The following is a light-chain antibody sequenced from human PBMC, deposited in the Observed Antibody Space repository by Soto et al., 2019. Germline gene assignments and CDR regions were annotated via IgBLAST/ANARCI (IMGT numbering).Light chain of an antibody. V-gene: IGLV1-40*01. Sequence: QSALTQPPSASGSPGQSVTISCTGSSSNIGAGYDVHWYQQLPGTAPKLLIYGNSNRPSGVPDRFSGSKSGTSASLAITGLQAEDEADYYCQSYDSSLSVVFGGGTKVTVL. CDR1: SSNIGAGYD. CDR3: QSYDSSLSVV. CDR2: GNS. J-gene: IGLJ2*01.